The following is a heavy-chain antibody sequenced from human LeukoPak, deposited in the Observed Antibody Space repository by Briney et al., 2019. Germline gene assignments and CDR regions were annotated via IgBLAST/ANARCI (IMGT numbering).Heavy chain of an antibody. Sequence: PSETLSLTCTVSGDSISSGGYYWRWIRQHPGKGLEWIGYIYYSGSTYYNPSLKSRFTISVDTSKNQFSLKLSSVTAADTAVYYCARAPYYYDSRGWFDPWGQGTLVTVSS. CDR2: IYYSGST. CDR1: GDSISSGGYY. J-gene: IGHJ5*02. V-gene: IGHV4-31*03. CDR3: ARAPYYYDSRGWFDP. D-gene: IGHD3-22*01.